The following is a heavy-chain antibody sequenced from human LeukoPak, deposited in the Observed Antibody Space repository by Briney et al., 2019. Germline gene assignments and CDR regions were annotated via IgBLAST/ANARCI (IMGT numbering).Heavy chain of an antibody. Sequence: GESLKISCKGSGYSFTSFWIGWVRQMPGKGLEWMGIIYPGDSDTRYSPSFQGQVTISADKSISTGYLQWSSPKASDTAMYYCARQGCSSTSCFYDYWGQGTLVTVSS. J-gene: IGHJ4*02. CDR3: ARQGCSSTSCFYDY. V-gene: IGHV5-51*01. CDR2: IYPGDSDT. CDR1: GYSFTSFW. D-gene: IGHD2-2*01.